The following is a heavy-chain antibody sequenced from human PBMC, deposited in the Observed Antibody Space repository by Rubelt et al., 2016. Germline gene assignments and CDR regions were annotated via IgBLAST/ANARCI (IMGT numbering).Heavy chain of an antibody. CDR3: AGVRTIAVAGERWFDP. V-gene: IGHV3-74*02. CDR2: IHSDGSRI. J-gene: IGHJ5*02. D-gene: IGHD6-19*01. CDR1: GFTFSSYS. Sequence: EVQLVESGGGLVQPGGSLRLSCAASGFTFSSYSMNWVRQAPGKGLVWVSRIHSDGSRITYADSVKGRFTISRDNAKNTLYLQMNSLTAEDTAVYYCAGVRTIAVAGERWFDPWGQGTLVTVSS.